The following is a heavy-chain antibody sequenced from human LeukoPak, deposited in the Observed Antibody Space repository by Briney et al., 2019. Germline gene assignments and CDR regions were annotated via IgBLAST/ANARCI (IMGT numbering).Heavy chain of an antibody. Sequence: ASVKVSCKASGGTFSSYAISWVRQAPGQGLEWVCGVIPIFGTANYAQKYQGRVTITADESTSTAYMELSGLRSDDTAVYYCARDRTSIVVVPAAISPGAFDIWGQGTMVTVSS. V-gene: IGHV1-69*13. J-gene: IGHJ3*02. CDR2: VIPIFGTA. CDR3: ARDRTSIVVVPAAISPGAFDI. D-gene: IGHD2-2*02. CDR1: GGTFSSYA.